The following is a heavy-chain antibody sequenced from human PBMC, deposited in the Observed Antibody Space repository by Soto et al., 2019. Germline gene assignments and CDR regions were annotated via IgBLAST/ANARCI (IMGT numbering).Heavy chain of an antibody. CDR2: IIPIFDTA. V-gene: IGHV1-69*01. J-gene: IGHJ6*02. Sequence: QVQLVQSGAEVKKPGSSVKVSCKASGGTFSSYAISWVRQAPGQGLEWMGGIIPIFDTANYAQKFQGRVTITSDEYTSTAYMELSSLRSEDTAVYYCARDQVGGGFGDSYGMDVWGQGTTVTVSS. D-gene: IGHD3-10*01. CDR1: GGTFSSYA. CDR3: ARDQVGGGFGDSYGMDV.